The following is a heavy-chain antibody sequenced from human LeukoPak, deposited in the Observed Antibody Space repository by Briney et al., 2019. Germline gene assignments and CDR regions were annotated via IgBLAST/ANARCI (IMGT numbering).Heavy chain of an antibody. J-gene: IGHJ6*02. CDR1: GGSISSYY. V-gene: IGHV4-4*07. CDR3: ARGERITIFGVDYYYYYGMDV. CDR2: IYTSGST. Sequence: PSETLSLTRTVSGGSISSYYWSWIRQPAGKGLEWIGRIYTSGSTNYNPSLKSRVTMSVDTSKNQFSLKLSSVTAADTAVYYCARGERITIFGVDYYYYYGMDVWGQGTTVTVSS. D-gene: IGHD3-3*01.